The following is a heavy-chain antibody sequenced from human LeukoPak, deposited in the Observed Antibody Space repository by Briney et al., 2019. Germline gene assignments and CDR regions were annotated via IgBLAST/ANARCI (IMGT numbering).Heavy chain of an antibody. D-gene: IGHD6-19*01. CDR1: GFTFSNYA. CDR2: ISGGGITT. CDR3: PRQSYASGWNPFDY. Sequence: GGSLRLSCAVSGFTFSNYAMSWVRQAPGKGLEWVSTISGGGITTYYADSAKGRFTISRDNSKNTMFLQMNSLRADDTAVYYCPRQSYASGWNPFDYWGQGILVTVSS. J-gene: IGHJ4*02. V-gene: IGHV3-23*01.